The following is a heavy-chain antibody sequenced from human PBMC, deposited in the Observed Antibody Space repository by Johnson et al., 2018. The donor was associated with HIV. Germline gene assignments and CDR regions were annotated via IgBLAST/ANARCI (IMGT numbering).Heavy chain of an antibody. D-gene: IGHD6-6*01. CDR1: GFTLSSYA. Sequence: QVQLVESGGGVVQPGRSLRLSCAASGFTLSSYAMHWVRQAPGKGLEWVAVISYDGSKKYYTDSVKGRFIISRDNSKNTLFLQMNSLRAEDTAVYYCWGYSSSSNAAFDIWGQGTMVTVSS. CDR3: WGYSSSSNAAFDI. V-gene: IGHV3-30*04. J-gene: IGHJ3*02. CDR2: ISYDGSKK.